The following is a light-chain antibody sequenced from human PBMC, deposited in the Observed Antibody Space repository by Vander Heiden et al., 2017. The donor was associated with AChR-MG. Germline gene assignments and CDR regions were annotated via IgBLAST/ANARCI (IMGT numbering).Light chain of an antibody. CDR3: AAWDDSLSGL. Sequence: QSVLTQPPSASGTPGQSVTISCSGSSANIGSNYEDWYQRLAGTAPKLLIYRNNQRPAGVPDRFSGSKSSTSASLAISGLRSEEEADYYCAAWDDSLSGLFGGGTKLTVL. J-gene: IGLJ2*01. CDR1: SANIGSNY. CDR2: RNN. V-gene: IGLV1-47*01.